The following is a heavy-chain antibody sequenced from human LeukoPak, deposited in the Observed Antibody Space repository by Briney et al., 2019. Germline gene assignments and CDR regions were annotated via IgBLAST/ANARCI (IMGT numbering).Heavy chain of an antibody. D-gene: IGHD2-15*01. V-gene: IGHV3-9*01. Sequence: GGSLRLSCAASGFTFDDYAMHWVRQAPGKGLEWVSGISWNSGSIGYADSVKGRFTISRDNAKNSLYLQMNSLRAEDTALYYCASGLCSGGSCYFDYWGQGTLVTVSS. J-gene: IGHJ4*02. CDR1: GFTFDDYA. CDR3: ASGLCSGGSCYFDY. CDR2: ISWNSGSI.